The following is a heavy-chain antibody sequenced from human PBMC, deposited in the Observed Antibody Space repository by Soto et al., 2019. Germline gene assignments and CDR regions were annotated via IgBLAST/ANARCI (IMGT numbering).Heavy chain of an antibody. CDR2: IKQDGSAK. J-gene: IGHJ1*01. CDR3: AGGRGWYIHK. D-gene: IGHD6-19*01. V-gene: IGHV3-7*01. Sequence: EVQLVESGGGLVQPGGSLRLSCAASGFTFSSYWMNWVRQAPGKGLEWVANIKQDGSAKYYVDSVKGRFTISRDNAKNSLYLQMNSLRREDTDVYYCAGGRGWYIHKWGQGTLVTVSS. CDR1: GFTFSSYW.